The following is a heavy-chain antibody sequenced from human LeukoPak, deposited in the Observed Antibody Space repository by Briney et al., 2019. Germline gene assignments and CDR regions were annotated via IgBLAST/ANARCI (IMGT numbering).Heavy chain of an antibody. V-gene: IGHV1-2*02. D-gene: IGHD3-9*01. Sequence: ASVKVSCKTSGYTFTDYYMHWVRQAPGQRPEWMGWFNPNSGGTYYAQKFQGRVTMTRDTSISTAYMELSRLRSDDTAVFYCARVAHNYDLLTGYYPYLDYFDFWGQGTLVTVSS. CDR2: FNPNSGGT. CDR3: ARVAHNYDLLTGYYPYLDYFDF. J-gene: IGHJ4*02. CDR1: GYTFTDYY.